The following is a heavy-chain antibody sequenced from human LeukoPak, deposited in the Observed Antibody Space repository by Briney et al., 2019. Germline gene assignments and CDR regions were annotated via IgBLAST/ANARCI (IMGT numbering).Heavy chain of an antibody. CDR3: ARVRYCSDTTCYGGWFDP. CDR2: ISGSGTTI. D-gene: IGHD2-15*01. Sequence: GGSLRLSCAASTFTFSNYWLSWVRQAPGKGLEWVSYISGSGTTINYADSVKGRFTISRDNAKNSLYLQMNSLRVEDTAVYYCARVRYCSDTTCYGGWFDPWGQGTLVTVSS. V-gene: IGHV3-11*04. J-gene: IGHJ5*02. CDR1: TFTFSNYW.